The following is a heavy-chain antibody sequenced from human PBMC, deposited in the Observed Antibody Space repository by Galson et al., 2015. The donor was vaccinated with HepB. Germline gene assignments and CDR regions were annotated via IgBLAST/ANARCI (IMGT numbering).Heavy chain of an antibody. V-gene: IGHV3-73*01. CDR3: TSIVAGNPFDY. D-gene: IGHD6-13*01. Sequence: SLRLSCAASGFTFSGSAMHWVRQASGKGLEWVGRIRSKANSYATAYAASVKGRFTISRDDSKNTAYLQMNSLKTEDTAVYYCTSIVAGNPFDYWGQGTLVTVSS. J-gene: IGHJ4*02. CDR2: IRSKANSYAT. CDR1: GFTFSGSA.